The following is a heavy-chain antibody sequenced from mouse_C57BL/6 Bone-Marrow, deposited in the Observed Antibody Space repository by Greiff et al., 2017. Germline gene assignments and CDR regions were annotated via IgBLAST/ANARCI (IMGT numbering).Heavy chain of an antibody. CDR2: FHPYNDDT. J-gene: IGHJ2*01. D-gene: IGHD2-1*01. Sequence: QVQLQQSGAELVKPGASVKMSCKASGYTFTTYPIQWMKQNPGQSLEWIGNFHPYNDDTKYNEKFKGKATLTVEKSSSTVYLELSRLTSDDSAVYYCARGGNYGGYYFDYWGQGTTRTVSS. CDR1: GYTFTTYP. CDR3: ARGGNYGGYYFDY. V-gene: IGHV1-47*01.